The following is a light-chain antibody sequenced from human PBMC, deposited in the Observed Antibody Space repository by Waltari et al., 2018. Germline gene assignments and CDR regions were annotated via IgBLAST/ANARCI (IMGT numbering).Light chain of an antibody. CDR1: ILRTYY. Sequence: SSDLPQDPAVSVALGQTVRITCQGDILRTYYGNWCRQKPGQPPELVIYGKNNRPSGIPDRFSASSSGNTASLIITGAQAEDEADYYCSSRELSGHVVIGGGTRLTVV. V-gene: IGLV3-19*01. J-gene: IGLJ2*01. CDR3: SSRELSGHVV. CDR2: GKN.